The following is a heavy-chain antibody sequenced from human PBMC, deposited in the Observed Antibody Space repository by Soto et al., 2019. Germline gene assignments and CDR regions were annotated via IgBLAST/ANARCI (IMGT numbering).Heavy chain of an antibody. CDR3: SKGEMSTIRNSFDP. Sequence: GGSLILSCTASGFNTRFYSMSWVRQTPGKGLEWVAALSRSGGATYYADSVRGRFTISRDASKDTLFLQMSNPRAEDTALYYCSKGEMSTIRNSFDPWGQGTLVTVSS. V-gene: IGHV3-23*01. D-gene: IGHD1-7*01. J-gene: IGHJ5*02. CDR1: GFNTRFYS. CDR2: LSRSGGAT.